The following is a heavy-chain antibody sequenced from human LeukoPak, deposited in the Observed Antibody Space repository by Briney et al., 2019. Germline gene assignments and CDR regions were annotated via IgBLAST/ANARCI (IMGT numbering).Heavy chain of an antibody. Sequence: GGSLRLSCAASGFTFSNAWMSWVRQAPGKGLEWVGRIKSKTDGGTTDYAAPVKSRFTISRDDPKNTLYLQMNSLKTEDTAVYYCTTDNYDSSGYYYLNYYYYYMDVWGKGTTVTVSS. CDR2: IKSKTDGGTT. CDR3: TTDNYDSSGYYYLNYYYYYMDV. V-gene: IGHV3-15*01. J-gene: IGHJ6*03. CDR1: GFTFSNAW. D-gene: IGHD3-22*01.